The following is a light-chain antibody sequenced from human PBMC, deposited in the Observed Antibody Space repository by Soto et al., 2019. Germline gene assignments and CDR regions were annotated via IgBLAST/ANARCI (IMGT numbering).Light chain of an antibody. CDR1: ISDVGGYNY. CDR2: DVS. J-gene: IGLJ2*01. Sequence: QSVLTQPASVSGSPGQSITISCTGTISDVGGYNYVSWYQQHPGKAPKLMIYDVSHRPSGVSSRFSGSKSGNTASLTISGLLTEDEADYYCSSYSTSNTLEVFSGGTKLTVL. V-gene: IGLV2-14*01. CDR3: SSYSTSNTLEV.